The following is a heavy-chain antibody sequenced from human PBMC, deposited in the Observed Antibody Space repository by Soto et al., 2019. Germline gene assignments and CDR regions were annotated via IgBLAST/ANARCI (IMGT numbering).Heavy chain of an antibody. CDR2: ITTSSAYI. CDR3: VRSGTARLLRHSWFDT. V-gene: IGHV3-21*01. J-gene: IGHJ5*02. D-gene: IGHD2-21*01. CDR1: GFTFNTYD. Sequence: EVQLVESGGGLVKPGGSLRLSCAASGFTFNTYDMNWVRQAPGKGLEWVSSITTSSAYIYYADPLKGRITISRDNAKNSLFLQMNSLRAEHTAVYYCVRSGTARLLRHSWFDTWGQGTLVTVSS.